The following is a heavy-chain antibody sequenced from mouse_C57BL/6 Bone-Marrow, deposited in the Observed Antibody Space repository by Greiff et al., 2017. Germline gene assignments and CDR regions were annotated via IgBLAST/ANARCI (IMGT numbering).Heavy chain of an antibody. CDR3: TTFGYYYVLWYFDV. V-gene: IGHV14-4*01. CDR1: GFNIKDDY. J-gene: IGHJ1*03. CDR2: IDPANGDT. D-gene: IGHD1-1*01. Sequence: EVQLQQSGAELVRPGASVKLSCTASGFNIKDDYMHWVKQRPEQGLEWIGWIDPANGDTEYASKFQGKATITADTSSNTAYLQLSSLTSEDTAVYYCTTFGYYYVLWYFDVWGTGTTVTVSS.